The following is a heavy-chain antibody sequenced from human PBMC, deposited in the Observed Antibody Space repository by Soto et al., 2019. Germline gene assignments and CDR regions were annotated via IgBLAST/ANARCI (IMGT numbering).Heavy chain of an antibody. CDR1: GGTFSKYS. CDR3: ASTSFCKGRIFTSRHYYGMDV. V-gene: IGHV1-69*06. D-gene: IGHD3-3*01. Sequence: QVRLVQSGAEVKKPGSSVKVSCKVSGGTFSKYSLSWVRQTPGQGLEWMGGITPFVDTSNYAQRFLDRVSIRANNPPHPVLLDGRGRTLAARAFYYCASTSFCKGRIFTSRHYYGMDVWGQGTTVTVSS. CDR2: ITPFVDTS. J-gene: IGHJ6*02.